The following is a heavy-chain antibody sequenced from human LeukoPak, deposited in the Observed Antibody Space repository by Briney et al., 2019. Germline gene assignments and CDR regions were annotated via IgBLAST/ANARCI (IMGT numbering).Heavy chain of an antibody. CDR3: AAAPYYYYYMDV. CDR1: GYNFTSYW. V-gene: IGHV5-51*01. D-gene: IGHD6-13*01. Sequence: GESLQISCKGSGYNFTSYWIGWVRPMPGKGLEWMGIIYPGDSDTRYSPSFQGQVTISADKSISTPYLQWSSLKASDTAMYYCAAAPYYYYYMDVWGKGTTVTVSS. CDR2: IYPGDSDT. J-gene: IGHJ6*03.